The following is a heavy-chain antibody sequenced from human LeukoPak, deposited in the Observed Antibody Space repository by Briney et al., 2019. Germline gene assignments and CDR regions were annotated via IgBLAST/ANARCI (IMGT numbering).Heavy chain of an antibody. J-gene: IGHJ4*02. CDR1: GGSISSNNYY. CDR3: ARDRSSYFDY. V-gene: IGHV4-39*01. CDR2: IYNSGST. D-gene: IGHD1-14*01. Sequence: SGTLSLTCTVSGGSISSNNYYWGWIRQPPGKGLEWIGSIYNSGSTYYNPSLKSRVTISVDTSKNQFALKLSSVTAADTAVYYCARDRSSYFDYWGQGTLVIVSS.